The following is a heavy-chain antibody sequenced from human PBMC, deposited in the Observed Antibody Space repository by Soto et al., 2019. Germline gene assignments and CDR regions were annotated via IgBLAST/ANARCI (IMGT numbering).Heavy chain of an antibody. Sequence: SVKVSCKASGGTFSSYAISWVRQAPGQGLEWMGGIIPIFGTANYAQKFQGRVTITADKSTSTAYMELSSLRSEDTAVYYCAREPLDYDAFDIWGQGTMVTVSS. D-gene: IGHD3-16*01. CDR2: IIPIFGTA. CDR1: GGTFSSYA. CDR3: AREPLDYDAFDI. V-gene: IGHV1-69*06. J-gene: IGHJ3*02.